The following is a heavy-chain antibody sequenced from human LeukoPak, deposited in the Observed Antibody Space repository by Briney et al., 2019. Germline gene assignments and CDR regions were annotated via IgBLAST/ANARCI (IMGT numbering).Heavy chain of an antibody. CDR1: GYSFTSYW. Sequence: GESLKISCKGSGYSFTSYWIGWVRQMPGKGLEWMGIIYPGDSDTRYSPSFQGQVTISADKSISTAYLQRSSLKASDTAMYYCARMLGYCGSTSCPKVAFDIWGQGTMVTVSS. V-gene: IGHV5-51*01. J-gene: IGHJ3*02. CDR2: IYPGDSDT. D-gene: IGHD2-2*01. CDR3: ARMLGYCGSTSCPKVAFDI.